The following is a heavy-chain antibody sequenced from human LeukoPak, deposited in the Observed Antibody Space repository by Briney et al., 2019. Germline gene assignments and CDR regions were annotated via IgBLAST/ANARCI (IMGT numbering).Heavy chain of an antibody. CDR1: GDSFSRYL. J-gene: IGHJ4*02. D-gene: IGHD2-2*03. V-gene: IGHV4-34*01. CDR3: ARGSSFDGYCAPGACQAGYYDM. Sequence: SETLSLTCAVYGDSFSRYLWNWVRQPPGKPLEYLGEIHHGGKTNYNPSLKTRLILSVDKSKNQFSLTLTSVTAADTAVYFCARGSSFDGYCAPGACQAGYYDMWGQGTPVTVSS. CDR2: IHHGGKT.